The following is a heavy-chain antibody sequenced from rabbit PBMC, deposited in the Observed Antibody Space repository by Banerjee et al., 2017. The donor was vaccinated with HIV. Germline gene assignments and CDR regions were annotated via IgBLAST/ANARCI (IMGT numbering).Heavy chain of an antibody. CDR3: ARDVADVIGCNFGW. CDR1: GFFFSNKAV. J-gene: IGHJ6*01. CDR2: FNAVTGKA. D-gene: IGHD4-1*01. Sequence: EQLLEPGGGLVKLEGSLKLSCTASGFFFSNKAVMCWVRQDPGKRLEWIACFNAVTGKAVYANWAKGRFTFPKSGSTAVTRQMFSLSAKDTASYFCARDVADVIGCNFGWWGSGSLVTV. V-gene: IGHV1S45*01.